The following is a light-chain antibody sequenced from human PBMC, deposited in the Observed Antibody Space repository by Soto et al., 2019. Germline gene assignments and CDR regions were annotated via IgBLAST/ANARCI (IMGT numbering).Light chain of an antibody. V-gene: IGLV1-51*01. CDR2: DNN. CDR3: GTWDDSLSYV. CDR1: SSNIGNNY. Sequence: QSVLTQPPSVSAAPGQKVTISCSGSSSNIGNNYVSWYQQLPGTAPKLLIYDNNKRPSGIPDRFSGSKSGTSATLGITGLQTGDEADYYCGTWDDSLSYVFGIGTKVTVL. J-gene: IGLJ1*01.